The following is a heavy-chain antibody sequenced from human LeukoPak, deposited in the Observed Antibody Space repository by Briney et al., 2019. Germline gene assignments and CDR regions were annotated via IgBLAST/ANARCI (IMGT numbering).Heavy chain of an antibody. CDR3: ARASGGHPRDLITNWFDP. Sequence: ASVKVSCKDSGGTFSSYAISWVRQAPGQGLEWMGRIILILGIAHYAQKTQGRVMITADKSPSTGYMELSSLRSDATAAYYCARASGGHPRDLITNWFDPWGQGTLVTVSS. V-gene: IGHV1-69*04. J-gene: IGHJ5*02. CDR1: GGTFSSYA. CDR2: IILILGIA. D-gene: IGHD4-23*01.